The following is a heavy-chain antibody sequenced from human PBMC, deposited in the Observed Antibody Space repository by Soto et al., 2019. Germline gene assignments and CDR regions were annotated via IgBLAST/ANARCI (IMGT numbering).Heavy chain of an antibody. CDR1: GGSISSYY. D-gene: IGHD3-3*01. V-gene: IGHV4-59*01. CDR3: ARDGGYDFWSGYHWFDP. CDR2: IYYSGST. J-gene: IGHJ5*02. Sequence: TLSLTCTVSGGSISSYYWSWIRQPPGKGLEWIGYIYYSGSTNYNPSLKSRVTISVDTSKNQFSLKLSSVTAADTAVYYCARDGGYDFWSGYHWFDPWGQGTLVTVSS.